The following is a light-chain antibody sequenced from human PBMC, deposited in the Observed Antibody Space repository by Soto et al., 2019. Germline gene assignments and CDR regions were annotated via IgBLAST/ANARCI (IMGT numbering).Light chain of an antibody. V-gene: IGKV3-15*01. Sequence: EIVMMQSPATLSVSPGERATLSCRASQIIANNLAWYQQKPGQAPRLLIYGASTRAPGIPARFSGSGSGTEFTLTISSLQSEDFATYHCQQYESVPYTFGQGTKLEIK. J-gene: IGKJ2*01. CDR1: QIIANN. CDR3: QQYESVPYT. CDR2: GAS.